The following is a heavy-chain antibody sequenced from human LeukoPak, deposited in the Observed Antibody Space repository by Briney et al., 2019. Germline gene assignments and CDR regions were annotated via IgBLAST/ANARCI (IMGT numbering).Heavy chain of an antibody. V-gene: IGHV4-34*01. CDR1: GGSFSGYY. Sequence: PSETLSLTCAVYGGSFSGYYWSWIRQPPGKGLEWIGEINHSGSTNYNPSLKSRVTISVDTSKNQFSLKLSSVTAADTAVYYCARHTVSIAVASLDYWGQGTLVTVSS. CDR3: ARHTVSIAVASLDY. CDR2: INHSGST. D-gene: IGHD6-19*01. J-gene: IGHJ4*02.